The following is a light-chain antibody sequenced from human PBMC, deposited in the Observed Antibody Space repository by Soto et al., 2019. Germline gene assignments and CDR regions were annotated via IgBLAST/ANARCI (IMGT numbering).Light chain of an antibody. J-gene: IGKJ5*01. V-gene: IGKV1-39*01. CDR2: AAS. CDR1: QSISTY. Sequence: DIQPTQSPSPLSASVGDRLSITCLASQSISTYLNWYQQKPGKAPKXXIYAASSLQSGVPSRFSGSGSGTDFTLSINSLQNEDFATYYCQQAYSFTITFGQGTRLEIK. CDR3: QQAYSFTIT.